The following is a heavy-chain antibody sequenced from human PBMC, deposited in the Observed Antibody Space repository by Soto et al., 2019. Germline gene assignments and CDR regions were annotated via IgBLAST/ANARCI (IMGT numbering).Heavy chain of an antibody. D-gene: IGHD3-10*01. CDR1: GGSFSGYY. V-gene: IGHV4-34*01. CDR3: ARERGLLLWFGEYNWFDP. Sequence: QVQLQQWGAGLLKPSETLSLTCAVYGGSFSGYYWSWIRQPPGKGLEWIGEINHSGSTNYNPSLKSRVTISVDTCKNQFSLKLSSVTAADTAVYYCARERGLLLWFGEYNWFDPWGQGTLVTVSS. CDR2: INHSGST. J-gene: IGHJ5*02.